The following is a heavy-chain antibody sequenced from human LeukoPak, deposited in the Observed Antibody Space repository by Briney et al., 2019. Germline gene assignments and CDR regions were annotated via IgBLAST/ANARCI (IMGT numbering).Heavy chain of an antibody. J-gene: IGHJ4*02. CDR1: GFTFSSYW. D-gene: IGHD3-22*01. CDR2: INSDGSST. CDR3: ARMRYYDSSGYAN. V-gene: IGHV3-74*01. Sequence: GGSLRLSCAASGFTFSSYWTHWVRHAPGKGLVWVSRINSDGSSTSYADSVKGRFTISRDNAKNTLYLQMNSLKAEDTAVYYCARMRYYDSSGYANWGQGTLVTVSS.